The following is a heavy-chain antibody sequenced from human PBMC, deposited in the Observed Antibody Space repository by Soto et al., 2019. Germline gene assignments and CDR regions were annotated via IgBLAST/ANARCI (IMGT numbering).Heavy chain of an antibody. D-gene: IGHD2-2*01. CDR3: ARDVMCISTSCYGIDY. Sequence: TLSLTCTVSGGSINSGDYYWSWIRQPPGKGLEWIGYIYYSGSTYYNPSLKSRVIISVDTSKNQFSLKLSSVTAADTAVYYCARDVMCISTSCYGIDYWGQGTPVTVSS. J-gene: IGHJ4*02. CDR1: GGSINSGDYY. V-gene: IGHV4-30-4*01. CDR2: IYYSGST.